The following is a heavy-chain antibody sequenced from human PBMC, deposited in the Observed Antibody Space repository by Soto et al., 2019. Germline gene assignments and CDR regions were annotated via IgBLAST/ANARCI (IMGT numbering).Heavy chain of an antibody. CDR1: GYSISSGYY. Sequence: SEPLSLTCTVSGYSISSGYYWGWIRQPPGKGLEWIGSIYHSGSTYYNPSLKSRVTISVDTSKNQFSLKLSSVTAADTAVYYCARGAGYYDSSGYYYYYYGMDVWGQGTTVTVSS. D-gene: IGHD3-22*01. V-gene: IGHV4-38-2*02. J-gene: IGHJ6*02. CDR3: ARGAGYYDSSGYYYYYYGMDV. CDR2: IYHSGST.